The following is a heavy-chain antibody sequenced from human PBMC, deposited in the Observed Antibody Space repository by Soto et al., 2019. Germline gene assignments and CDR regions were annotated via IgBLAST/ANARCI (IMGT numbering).Heavy chain of an antibody. Sequence: QVQLVQSGAEVKKPGASVKVSCKASGYTFTGYYMHWVRQAPGQGLEWMGWINPNSGGTNYAQKFQGWVTMTRDTSISTAYMELSRLRSDDTAVYYCARDVVDIVATIKSWFDPWGQGTLVTVSS. CDR1: GYTFTGYY. CDR2: INPNSGGT. J-gene: IGHJ5*02. CDR3: ARDVVDIVATIKSWFDP. V-gene: IGHV1-2*04. D-gene: IGHD5-12*01.